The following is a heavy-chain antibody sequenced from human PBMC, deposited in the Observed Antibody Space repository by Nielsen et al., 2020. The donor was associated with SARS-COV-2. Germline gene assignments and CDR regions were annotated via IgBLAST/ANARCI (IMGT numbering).Heavy chain of an antibody. D-gene: IGHD2-15*01. CDR3: ARVTVVVVAAMYYYYYGMDV. V-gene: IGHV4-39*01. CDR2: IYYSGST. CDR1: GGSISSSSYY. Sequence: SETLSLTCTVSGGSISSSSYYWGWIRQPPGKGLEWIGSIYYSGSTYYNPSLKSRVTISVDTSKNQFSLKLSSVTAADTAVYYCARVTVVVVAAMYYYYYGMDVWGQGTTVTVSS. J-gene: IGHJ6*02.